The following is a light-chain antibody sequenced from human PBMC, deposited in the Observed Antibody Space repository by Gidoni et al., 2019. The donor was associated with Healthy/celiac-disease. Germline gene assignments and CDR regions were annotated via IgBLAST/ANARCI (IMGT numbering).Light chain of an antibody. CDR3: QQYYNTPCT. V-gene: IGKV4-1*01. CDR1: QSVLYSSNNKNY. Sequence: DIVMTQSPDSLAVSLGEKATINCKSSQSVLYSSNNKNYLAWYQQKPGQPPKLLIYWASNRESGVPDRFRGSGSGTDFTLTISSLQDEDVGVYYCQQYYNTPCTFGQGTKVEIK. J-gene: IGKJ1*01. CDR2: WAS.